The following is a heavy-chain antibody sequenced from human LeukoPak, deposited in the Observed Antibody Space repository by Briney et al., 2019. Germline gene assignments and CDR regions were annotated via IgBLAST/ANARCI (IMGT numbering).Heavy chain of an antibody. J-gene: IGHJ4*02. CDR2: INRDGTEK. CDR1: GFNLSDSR. CDR3: VRGDWYLES. V-gene: IGHV3-7*04. Sequence: GGSLRLSCSTSGFNLSDSRMTWVRQAPGKGLQWVANINRDGTEKHFLGSVEGRFTISRDNAKNSLYLQMNPLRPQDTALYFCVRGDWYLESWGEGTLVTVSS. D-gene: IGHD2-21*01.